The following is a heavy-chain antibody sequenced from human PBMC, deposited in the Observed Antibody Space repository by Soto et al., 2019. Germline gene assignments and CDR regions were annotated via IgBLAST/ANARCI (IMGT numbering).Heavy chain of an antibody. V-gene: IGHV3-23*01. CDR2: ISGTDGKT. CDR3: AKWRYLDY. D-gene: IGHD3-3*01. Sequence: DVQLLESGGGLVQPGGSLRLSCSASGFSFSSYAMSWVRQAPGKGLEWVSTISGTDGKTYYADSVKGRFSISRDTSKNTLYLQMNSLRADDKAVYYCAKWRYLDYWGQGNRVTVSS. CDR1: GFSFSSYA. J-gene: IGHJ4*02.